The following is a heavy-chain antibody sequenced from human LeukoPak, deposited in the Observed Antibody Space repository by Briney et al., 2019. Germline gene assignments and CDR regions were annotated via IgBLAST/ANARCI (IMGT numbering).Heavy chain of an antibody. CDR2: IYYSGST. D-gene: IGHD1-26*01. V-gene: IGHV4-59*01. J-gene: IGHJ6*03. CDR3: ARGGGKYSGSYRSYYYYMDV. Sequence: SETLSLTCTVSGGSISSYYWSWIRQPPGKGLEWIGYIYYSGSTNYNPSLKSRVTISVDTSKNQFSPKLSSVTAADTAVYYCARGGGKYSGSYRSYYYYMDVWGKGTTVTVSS. CDR1: GGSISSYY.